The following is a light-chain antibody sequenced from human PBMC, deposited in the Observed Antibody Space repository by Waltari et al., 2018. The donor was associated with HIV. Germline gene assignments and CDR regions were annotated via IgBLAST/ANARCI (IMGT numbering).Light chain of an antibody. CDR2: GNN. CDR3: QSYDSSLRGYV. CDR1: SSNLGAAYH. J-gene: IGLJ1*01. V-gene: IGLV1-40*01. Sequence: QSVLTQPPSVSGAPGQRVPISCTGSSSNLGAAYHVHWYQHLPGTAPKLLIYGNNNRPSGVPDRFSGSKSGTSASLAITGLQAEDEADYYCQSYDSSLRGYVFGTGTKVTVL.